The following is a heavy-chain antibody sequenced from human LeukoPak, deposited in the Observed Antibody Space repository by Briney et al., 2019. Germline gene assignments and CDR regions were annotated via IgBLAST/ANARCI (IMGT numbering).Heavy chain of an antibody. V-gene: IGHV3-23*01. J-gene: IGHJ3*02. Sequence: GGSLRLSCAASGFTFSSYAMSWVRQAPGKGLEWVSAISGSGDSTYYGDSVKGRFTISRDNSKNTLYLQMSSLRAEDTAVYYCAKGSRVARIRVATDAFDIWGQGTMVTVSS. D-gene: IGHD1-14*01. CDR3: AKGSRVARIRVATDAFDI. CDR1: GFTFSSYA. CDR2: ISGSGDST.